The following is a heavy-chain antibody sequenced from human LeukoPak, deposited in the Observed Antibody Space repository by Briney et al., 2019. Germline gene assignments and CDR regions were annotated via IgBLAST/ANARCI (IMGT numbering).Heavy chain of an antibody. V-gene: IGHV3-30*18. J-gene: IGHJ6*04. CDR1: GFTFTSYG. CDR3: AELGITMIGGV. D-gene: IGHD3-10*02. CDR2: ISYDGTKK. Sequence: GGSLRLSCAASGFTFTSYGMHWVRQAPGKGLEWVAVISYDGTKKYYADSVKGRFTISRDNSKNTLYLQMNSLRAEDTAVYYCAELGITMIGGVWGKGTTVTISS.